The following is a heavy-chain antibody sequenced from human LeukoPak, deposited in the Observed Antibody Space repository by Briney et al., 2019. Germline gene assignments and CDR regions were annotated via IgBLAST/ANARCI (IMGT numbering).Heavy chain of an antibody. Sequence: GGSLRLSCAASGFTFSSYWMSWVRQAPGKGLEWVANIKQDGSEKYYVDSVKGRFTISRDNAKNSLYLQMNSLRAEDTAVYYCARGAHYDFCSGLAAFDIWGQGTMVTVSS. J-gene: IGHJ3*02. V-gene: IGHV3-7*01. CDR2: IKQDGSEK. CDR1: GFTFSSYW. CDR3: ARGAHYDFCSGLAAFDI. D-gene: IGHD3-3*01.